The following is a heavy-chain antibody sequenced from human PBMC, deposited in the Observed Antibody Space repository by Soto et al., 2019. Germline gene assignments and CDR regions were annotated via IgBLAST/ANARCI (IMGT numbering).Heavy chain of an antibody. CDR2: INPVGGST. CDR3: ARDEGAAMGFQY. Sequence: QVQLVQSGAEVKEPGASVRLSCKASGYTFTDSYIHWVRQAPGQGFEWMGVINPVGGSTTYIQKFQGRVTLTRDMSTTTVHMVLSALRSDDTATYYCARDEGAAMGFQYWGQGTPVNVFS. J-gene: IGHJ4*02. D-gene: IGHD5-18*01. V-gene: IGHV1-46*01. CDR1: GYTFTDSY.